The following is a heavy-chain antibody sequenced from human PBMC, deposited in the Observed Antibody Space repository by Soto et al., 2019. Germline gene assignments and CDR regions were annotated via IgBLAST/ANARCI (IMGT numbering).Heavy chain of an antibody. D-gene: IGHD4-17*01. V-gene: IGHV1-58*02. CDR1: GFTFTSSA. CDR3: GAAVTTFDTTVRYYYYMDV. J-gene: IGHJ6*03. CDR2: IVVGSGNT. Sequence: ASEKVSCKASGFTFTSSAMQWVRQARGQRLEWIGWIVVGSGNTNYAQKFQERVTITRDMSTSTAYMELSSLRSEDTAVYYCGAAVTTFDTTVRYYYYMDVWGKGTTVTVSS.